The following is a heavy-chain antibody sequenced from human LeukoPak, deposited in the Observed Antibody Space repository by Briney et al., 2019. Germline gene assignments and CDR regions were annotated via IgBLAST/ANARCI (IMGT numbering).Heavy chain of an antibody. CDR3: AKGTGDEGYYFDY. Sequence: SGIRVSYNTYYADSVKGRFTISRDNSDNTLYLQMSGLRADDTAVYYCAKGTGDEGYYFDYWGQGTLVTVSS. V-gene: IGHV3-23*01. CDR2: IRVSYNT. J-gene: IGHJ4*02. D-gene: IGHD7-27*01.